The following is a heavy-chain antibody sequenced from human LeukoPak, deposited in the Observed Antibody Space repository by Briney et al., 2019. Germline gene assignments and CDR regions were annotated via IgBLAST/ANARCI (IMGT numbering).Heavy chain of an antibody. J-gene: IGHJ6*04. D-gene: IGHD1-14*01. CDR1: GFTFSSYE. Sequence: PGGSLRLSCAASGFTFSSYEMNWVRQAPGKGLEWVSYISSSGSTIFYADSVKGRFTVSRDHAKNSLYLQMNSLRAEDTAVYYCARDSTVVPHSKGSMDVWGKGTTVTVSS. CDR2: ISSSGSTI. CDR3: ARDSTVVPHSKGSMDV. V-gene: IGHV3-48*03.